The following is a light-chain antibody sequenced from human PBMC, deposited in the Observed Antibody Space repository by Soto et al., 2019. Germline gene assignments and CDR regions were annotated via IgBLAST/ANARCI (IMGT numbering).Light chain of an antibody. CDR3: QQFGGSFS. CDR1: QTVTDSY. V-gene: IGKV3-20*01. Sequence: EIVFTQSPSTLSLSPFESSTLSCRASQTVTDSYLAWYQQTPGQAPRLLIYGTSNRAAGVPNRFRGAGSGTDFTLTISRLEPEDFAVYYCQQFGGSFSFGGGTKVDIK. CDR2: GTS. J-gene: IGKJ4*01.